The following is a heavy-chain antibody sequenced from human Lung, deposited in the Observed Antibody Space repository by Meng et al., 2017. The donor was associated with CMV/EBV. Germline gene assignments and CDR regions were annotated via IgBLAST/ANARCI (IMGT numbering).Heavy chain of an antibody. V-gene: IGHV1-2*02. CDR1: GYSFTAYY. CDR2: ISPNSGGT. CDR3: ARDFVVLPAATYFDY. Sequence: ASVKVSCKASGYSFTAYYIHWVRQAPGQGLEWMGWISPNSGGTNYAQRFQGRVTLTRDTSISTVYMELRRLTSDDTAVYFCARDFVVLPAATYFDYWCQGTLVXVSS. J-gene: IGHJ4*02. D-gene: IGHD2-2*01.